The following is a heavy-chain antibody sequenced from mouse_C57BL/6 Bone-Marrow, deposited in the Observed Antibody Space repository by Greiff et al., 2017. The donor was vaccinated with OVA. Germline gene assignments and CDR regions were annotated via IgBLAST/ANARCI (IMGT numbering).Heavy chain of an antibody. Sequence: EVKVEESGGGLVKPGGSLKLSCAASGFTFSDYGMHWVRQAPEKGLEWVAYISSGSSTIYYADTVKGRFTISRDNAKNTLFLQMTRLRSEDTAMYYCARRTRSFDDWGQGTTLTVSS. D-gene: IGHD3-1*01. J-gene: IGHJ2*01. CDR2: ISSGSSTI. CDR1: GFTFSDYG. V-gene: IGHV5-17*01. CDR3: ARRTRSFDD.